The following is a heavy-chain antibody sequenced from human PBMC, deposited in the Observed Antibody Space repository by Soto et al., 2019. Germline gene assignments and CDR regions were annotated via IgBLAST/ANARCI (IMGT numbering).Heavy chain of an antibody. CDR2: IYLGDSNT. CDR1: GNRFISFW. V-gene: IGHV5-51*01. CDR3: ARQEYCSSTSCYKVDS. J-gene: IGHJ4*02. Sequence: GVSLKISCTGAGNRFISFWIGRVRQMHGKGLEWMGIIYLGDSNTRYSPTFQGQVTISADRSISTAYLQWSSLKASDTAMYYCARQEYCSSTSCYKVDSWGQGTLVTVSS. D-gene: IGHD2-2*02.